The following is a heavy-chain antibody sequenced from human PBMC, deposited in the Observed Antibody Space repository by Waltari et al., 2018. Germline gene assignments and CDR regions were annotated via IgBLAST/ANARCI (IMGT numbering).Heavy chain of an antibody. Sequence: EVQLVESGGDLIQPGRSLRLSCAASGFTFADSAIHWVRQAPGKGLEWVSSISWNSGIRAYADSVRDRLTISRDNARSSLYLQIDSLRPEDTALYFCARGTVGTVSGGAFDIWGQGTMVTVSS. CDR3: ARGTVGTVSGGAFDI. D-gene: IGHD2-21*02. V-gene: IGHV3-9*01. J-gene: IGHJ3*02. CDR2: ISWNSGIR. CDR1: GFTFADSA.